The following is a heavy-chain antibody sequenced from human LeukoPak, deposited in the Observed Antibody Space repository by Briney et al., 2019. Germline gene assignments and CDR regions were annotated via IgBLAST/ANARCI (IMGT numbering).Heavy chain of an antibody. Sequence: HAGGSLRLSCVVSGITFDDHGMHWVRQAPGKGLEWVSGIRWNSGTIGYADSVKGRFTISRDNAKNSLYLQMNSLRAEDMALYYCAKDRGFELAGGFDIWGQGTMVTVSS. CDR1: GITFDDHG. J-gene: IGHJ3*02. D-gene: IGHD6-19*01. CDR3: AKDRGFELAGGFDI. V-gene: IGHV3-9*03. CDR2: IRWNSGTI.